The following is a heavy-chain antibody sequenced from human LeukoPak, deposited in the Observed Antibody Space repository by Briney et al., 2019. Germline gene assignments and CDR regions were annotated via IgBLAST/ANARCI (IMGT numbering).Heavy chain of an antibody. CDR1: GGSISSYY. CDR2: IYYSGST. CDR3: ARSFFDY. Sequence: SETLSLTCTVSGGSISSYYWSWIRQSPGKGLEWIGYIYYSGSTNYNPSLKGRVTISVDTSKNQFSLKLSSVTAADTAVYYCARSFFDYWGQGTLVTVSS. V-gene: IGHV4-59*01. J-gene: IGHJ4*02.